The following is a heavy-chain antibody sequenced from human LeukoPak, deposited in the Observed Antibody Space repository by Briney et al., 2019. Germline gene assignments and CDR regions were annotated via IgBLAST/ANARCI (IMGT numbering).Heavy chain of an antibody. CDR2: IYTSGST. Sequence: SQTLSLTCTVSGGSISTGSYYWSWIRQPAGKGLEWIGRIYTSGSTNYNPSLKSRVTISVDTSKNQFSLKLSSVTAADTAVYYCARHPYDSYGHQWGQGTPVTVSS. CDR1: GGSISTGSYY. CDR3: ARHPYDSYGHQ. D-gene: IGHD5-18*01. V-gene: IGHV4-61*02. J-gene: IGHJ4*02.